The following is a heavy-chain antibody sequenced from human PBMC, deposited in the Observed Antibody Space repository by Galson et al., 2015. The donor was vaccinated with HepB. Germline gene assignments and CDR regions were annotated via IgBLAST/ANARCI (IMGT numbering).Heavy chain of an antibody. J-gene: IGHJ3*02. CDR3: AREKPHAFDQLLGRSNAFDI. Sequence: SLRLSCAASGFTFSDYYMSWIRQAPGKGLEWVSYISSSGSTIYYADSVKGRFTISRDNAKNSLYLQMNSLRAEDTAVYYCAREKPHAFDQLLGRSNAFDIWGQGTMVTVSS. CDR1: GFTFSDYY. D-gene: IGHD2-2*01. V-gene: IGHV3-11*01. CDR2: ISSSGSTI.